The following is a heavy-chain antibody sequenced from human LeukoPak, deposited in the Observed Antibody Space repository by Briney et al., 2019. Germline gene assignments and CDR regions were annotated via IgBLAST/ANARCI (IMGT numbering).Heavy chain of an antibody. CDR2: IYHSGST. Sequence: SQTLSLTCAVSGGSISSGGYSWSWIRQPPGKGLEWIGYIYHSGSTYYNPSLKSRVTISVDRSKNQFSLKLSSVTAADTAVYYCARLLYYDFWSGYPWYFDYWGQGTLVTVSS. CDR3: ARLLYYDFWSGYPWYFDY. D-gene: IGHD3-3*01. CDR1: GGSISSGGYS. V-gene: IGHV4-30-2*01. J-gene: IGHJ4*02.